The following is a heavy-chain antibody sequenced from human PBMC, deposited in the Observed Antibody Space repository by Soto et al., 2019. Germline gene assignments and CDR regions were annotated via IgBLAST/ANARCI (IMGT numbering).Heavy chain of an antibody. D-gene: IGHD3-10*01. Sequence: ASVKVSCKASGYTFTSYGISCVRQAPGQGLEWMGWISAYNGNTNYAQKLQGRVTMTTDTSTSTAYMELRSLRSDDTAVYYCARSFFGMASVHPRFDPWGQGTLVTVSS. V-gene: IGHV1-18*01. J-gene: IGHJ5*02. CDR1: GYTFTSYG. CDR2: ISAYNGNT. CDR3: ARSFFGMASVHPRFDP.